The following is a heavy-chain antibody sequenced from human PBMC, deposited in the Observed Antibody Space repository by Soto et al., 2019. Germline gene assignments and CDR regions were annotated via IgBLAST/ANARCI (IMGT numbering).Heavy chain of an antibody. CDR1: GASINNTSYY. D-gene: IGHD6-13*01. CDR2: IYYSGKT. CDR3: GRPWGIGLTPPGP. Sequence: SETLSLTCTVSGASINNTSYYWGWIRQSPGKGLEWIGNIYYSGKTYYSPSLKSRVSISVDASRNQFSLRLSSVTAADTAVYYCGRPWGIGLTPPGPWGQGVLVTVSS. V-gene: IGHV4-39*01. J-gene: IGHJ5*02.